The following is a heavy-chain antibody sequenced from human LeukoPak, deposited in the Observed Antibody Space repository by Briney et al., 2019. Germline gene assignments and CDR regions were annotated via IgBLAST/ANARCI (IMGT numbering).Heavy chain of an antibody. J-gene: IGHJ4*02. CDR1: GYTFTGYY. V-gene: IGHV1-2*06. CDR3: ARDFGDYYDSSGYDPDY. D-gene: IGHD3-22*01. Sequence: ASVKVSCKASGYTFTGYYTHWVRQAPGQGLEWMGRINPNSGGTNYAQKFQGRVTMTRDTSISTAYMELSRLRSDDTAVYYCARDFGDYYDSSGYDPDYWGQGTLVTVSS. CDR2: INPNSGGT.